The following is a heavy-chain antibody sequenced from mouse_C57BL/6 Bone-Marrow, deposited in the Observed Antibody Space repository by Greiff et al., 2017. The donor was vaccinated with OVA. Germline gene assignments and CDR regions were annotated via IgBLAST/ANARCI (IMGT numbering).Heavy chain of an antibody. Sequence: EVNLVESGGGLVQSGRSLRLSCATSGFTFSDFYMEWVRQAPGKGLEWIAASRNKANDYTTEYSASVKGRFIVSRDTSQSILYLQMNALRAEDTAIYDCARDASAYWYFDVWGTGTTVTVAS. J-gene: IGHJ1*03. V-gene: IGHV7-1*01. CDR3: ARDASAYWYFDV. CDR2: SRNKANDYTT. CDR1: GFTFSDFY.